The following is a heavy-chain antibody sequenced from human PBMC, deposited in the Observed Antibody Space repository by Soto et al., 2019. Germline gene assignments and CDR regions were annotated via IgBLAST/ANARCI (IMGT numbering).Heavy chain of an antibody. D-gene: IGHD3-16*01. CDR1: GGSFSGYY. V-gene: IGHV4-34*01. CDR2: INHSGST. J-gene: IGHJ4*02. CDR3: ARGPRLCFDY. Sequence: PSETLSLTCAVYGGSFSGYYWSWIRQPPGKGLEWIGEINHSGSTNYNPSLKSRVTISVDTSKNQFSLKLSSVTAADTAVYYCARGPRLCFDYWGQGTLVTVSS.